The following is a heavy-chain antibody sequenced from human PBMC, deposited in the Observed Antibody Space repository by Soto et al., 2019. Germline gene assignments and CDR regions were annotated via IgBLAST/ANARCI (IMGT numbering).Heavy chain of an antibody. CDR1: GFSFSSYA. D-gene: IGHD6-19*01. V-gene: IGHV3-23*01. J-gene: IGHJ4*02. CDR3: ARRSSGWYFDY. Sequence: EVQLLESGGGLVQPVGSLRLSCAGSGFSFSSYAMNWVRQAPGKGLEWVSVISGSGDSTYYADSVKGRFTISRDNSKNTLYLQMISLRAEDTAVYYCARRSSGWYFDYWGQGTLVIVSS. CDR2: ISGSGDST.